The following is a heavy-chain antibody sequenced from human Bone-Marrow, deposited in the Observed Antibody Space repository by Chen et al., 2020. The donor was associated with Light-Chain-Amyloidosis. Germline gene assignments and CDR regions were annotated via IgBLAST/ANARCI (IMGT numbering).Heavy chain of an antibody. Sequence: EVQLVETGGGVIQPGGSLRLSCAASGFSVSGNYITWVRQAPGRGLEWVSLSYAGGRTFYAESVKGRFTISRDISENTLILQMSSLRADDTAVYYWAFRSRDCFSGGPCYGDAFNVWGQGTVVTVSS. CDR2: SYAGGRT. D-gene: IGHD2-21*02. CDR3: AFRSRDCFSGGPCYGDAFNV. V-gene: IGHV3-53*02. J-gene: IGHJ3*01. CDR1: GFSVSGNY.